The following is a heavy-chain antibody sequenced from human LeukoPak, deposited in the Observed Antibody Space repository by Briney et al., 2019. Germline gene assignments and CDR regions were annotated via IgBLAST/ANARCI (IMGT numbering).Heavy chain of an antibody. CDR2: IIPIFGTA. J-gene: IGHJ6*02. D-gene: IGHD2-15*01. CDR1: GYTFTNYA. V-gene: IGHV1-69*13. Sequence: GASVKVSCKASGYTFTNYAMNWVRQAPGQGLEWMGGIIPIFGTANYAQKFQGRVTITADESTSTAYMELSSLRSEDTAVYYCARDQEATAMVARVYYGMDVWGQGTTVTVSS. CDR3: ARDQEATAMVARVYYGMDV.